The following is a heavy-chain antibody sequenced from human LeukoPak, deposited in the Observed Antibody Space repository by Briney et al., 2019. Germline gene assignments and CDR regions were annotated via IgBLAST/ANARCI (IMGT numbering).Heavy chain of an antibody. CDR3: VSGGDSGY. V-gene: IGHV3-7*03. J-gene: IGHJ4*02. CDR1: RFTFSTNW. D-gene: IGHD2-21*02. Sequence: GGSLRLSCAASRFTFSTNWMGWVRQAPGKGLEWVASITPAGSEMYYANSMKGRFTIPRDNAKNSLFLQMNSLRADDTGVYFCVSGGDSGYWGQGTLVTVSS. CDR2: ITPAGSEM.